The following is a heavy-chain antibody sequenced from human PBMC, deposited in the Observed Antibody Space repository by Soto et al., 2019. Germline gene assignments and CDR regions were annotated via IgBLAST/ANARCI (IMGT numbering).Heavy chain of an antibody. Sequence: PGESLKISCAASGFTFSSYSMNWVRQAPGKGLEWVSSISSSSSYIYYADSVKGRFTISRDNAKNSLYLQMNSLRAEDTAVYYCERVVGASGFDYWGQGTMVTVYS. J-gene: IGHJ4*02. CDR2: ISSSSSYI. CDR1: GFTFSSYS. V-gene: IGHV3-21*01. D-gene: IGHD1-26*01. CDR3: ERVVGASGFDY.